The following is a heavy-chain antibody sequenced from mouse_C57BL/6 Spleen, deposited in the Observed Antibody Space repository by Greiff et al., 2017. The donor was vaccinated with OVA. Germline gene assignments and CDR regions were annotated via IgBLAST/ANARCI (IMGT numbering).Heavy chain of an antibody. CDR2: IDPSDSYT. CDR3: ARGGITTVVDAMDY. J-gene: IGHJ4*01. D-gene: IGHD1-1*01. Sequence: QVQLQQPGAELVMPGASVKLSCKASGYTFTSYWMPWVKQRPGQGLEWIGEIDPSDSYTNYNQKFKGQFTLTVDQSSSTACMQLSRLTAEDATDYDCARGGITTVVDAMDYWGQGTSVTVSS. V-gene: IGHV1-69*01. CDR1: GYTFTSYW.